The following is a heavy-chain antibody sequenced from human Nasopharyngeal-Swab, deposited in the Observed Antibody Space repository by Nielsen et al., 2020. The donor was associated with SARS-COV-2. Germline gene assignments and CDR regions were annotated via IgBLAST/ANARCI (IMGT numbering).Heavy chain of an antibody. V-gene: IGHV3-30*04. D-gene: IGHD5-18*01. Sequence: WIRQPPGKGLEWVAVISYDGSNKYYADSVKGRFTISRDNSKNTLYLQMNSLRAEDTAVYYCARDKRDTAMVTGLFGYYYYGMDVRGQGTTVTVSS. J-gene: IGHJ6*02. CDR3: ARDKRDTAMVTGLFGYYYYGMDV. CDR2: ISYDGSNK.